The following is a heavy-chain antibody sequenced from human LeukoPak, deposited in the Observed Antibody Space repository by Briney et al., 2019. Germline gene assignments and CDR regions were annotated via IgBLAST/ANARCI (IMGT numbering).Heavy chain of an antibody. CDR1: GGSISSSSYH. CDR3: ARQRGKMRYFDFVALDY. V-gene: IGHV4-39*01. D-gene: IGHD3-9*01. Sequence: SETLSLTCTVSGGSISSSSYHWGWIRQPPGKGLEWIRTIYYGGSTYYNPSLKSRVTISIDTSNNQFFLKLNSVTAADTAVYYCARQRGKMRYFDFVALDYWGQGTLVTVSS. CDR2: IYYGGST. J-gene: IGHJ4*02.